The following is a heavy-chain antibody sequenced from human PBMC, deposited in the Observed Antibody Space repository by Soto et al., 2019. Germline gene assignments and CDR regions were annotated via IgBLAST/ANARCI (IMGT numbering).Heavy chain of an antibody. CDR1: GGSVSSGSYY. D-gene: IGHD6-19*01. CDR3: AREWLVLGGWFDP. CDR2: IYYSGST. Sequence: QVQLQESGPGLVKPSETLSLTCTVSGGSVSSGSYYWSWIRQPPGKGLVWIGYIYYSGSTNYNPSLMSRVTISVDTSKNQFSLKLSSVTAADTAVYYCAREWLVLGGWFDPWGQGTLVTVSS. V-gene: IGHV4-61*01. J-gene: IGHJ5*02.